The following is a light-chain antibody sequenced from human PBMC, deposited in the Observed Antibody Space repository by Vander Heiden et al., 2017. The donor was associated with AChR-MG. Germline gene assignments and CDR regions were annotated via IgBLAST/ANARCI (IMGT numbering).Light chain of an antibody. CDR1: SGNIANNY. Sequence: NFMLTQPHSVSESPVRTVTISCTGSSGNIANNYVQWFQQRPGSAPTTVIYENDQRPSGVPIRFAGSIDRSSNSASLTISGLNTEDEADYYCQSYDDTTVVFGGGTKLTVL. CDR2: END. J-gene: IGLJ2*01. V-gene: IGLV6-57*02. CDR3: QSYDDTTVV.